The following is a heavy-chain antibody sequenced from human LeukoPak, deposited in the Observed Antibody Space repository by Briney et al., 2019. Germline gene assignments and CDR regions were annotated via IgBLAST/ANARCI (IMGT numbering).Heavy chain of an antibody. J-gene: IGHJ4*02. CDR1: GFTFSSYE. CDR3: ARDRVGRQQLLSPSDY. Sequence: PGGSLRLSCAASGFTFSSYEMNWVRQAPGQGLEWVAIIWHDGSNKYYADSVEGRFTISRDNSKNTLYLQMNSLRAEDTAVYYCARDRVGRQQLLSPSDYWGQGTLVTVSS. D-gene: IGHD6-13*01. CDR2: IWHDGSNK. V-gene: IGHV3-33*08.